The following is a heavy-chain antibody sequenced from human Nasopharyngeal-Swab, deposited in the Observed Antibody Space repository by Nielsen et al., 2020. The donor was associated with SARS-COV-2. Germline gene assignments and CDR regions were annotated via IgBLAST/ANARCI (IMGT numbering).Heavy chain of an antibody. CDR1: GYSFSSYW. Sequence: GGSLRLSCWVSGYSFSSYWIGWVRQMPGKGLEWMGVIYPGYSDTSYSPSFQGQVTISVDKSITTAYLQWSSLKASDTAMYYCARRNSEGGMADAFEIWGQGTMVTVSS. J-gene: IGHJ3*02. D-gene: IGHD2/OR15-2a*01. V-gene: IGHV5-51*01. CDR2: IYPGYSDT. CDR3: ARRNSEGGMADAFEI.